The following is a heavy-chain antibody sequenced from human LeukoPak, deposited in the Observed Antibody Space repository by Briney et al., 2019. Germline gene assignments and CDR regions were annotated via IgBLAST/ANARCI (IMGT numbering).Heavy chain of an antibody. J-gene: IGHJ5*02. V-gene: IGHV3-66*01. Sequence: GGSLRLSCAASGFTFSSYSMNWVRQAPGKGLEWVSVIYSGGSTYYADSVKGRFTISRDNSKNTLYLQMNSLRAEDTAVYYCARGIEEITMVRGVLNWFDPWGQGTLVTVSS. D-gene: IGHD3-10*01. CDR3: ARGIEEITMVRGVLNWFDP. CDR2: IYSGGST. CDR1: GFTFSSYS.